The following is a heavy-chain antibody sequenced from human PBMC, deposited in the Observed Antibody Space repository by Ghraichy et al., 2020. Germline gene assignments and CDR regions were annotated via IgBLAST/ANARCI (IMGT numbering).Heavy chain of an antibody. CDR3: ARDRVFCAGDECYYYYTYGMDV. D-gene: IGHD2-21*01. CDR2: LYDDGSS. CDR1: GFSVSGNY. V-gene: IGHV3-53*01. Sequence: GGSLRLSCAASGFSVSGNYMAWVRQPPGKGLEWVSILYDDGSSYYADSVRGRFTISRDSPKNTMYLQLNSLRAEDTAVYFCARDRVFCAGDECYYYYTYGMDVWGQGTTFTVSS. J-gene: IGHJ6*02.